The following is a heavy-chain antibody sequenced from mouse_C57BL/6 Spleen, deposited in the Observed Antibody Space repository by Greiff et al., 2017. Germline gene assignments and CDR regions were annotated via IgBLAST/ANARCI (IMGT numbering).Heavy chain of an antibody. CDR1: GFTFSDYG. CDR2: ISSGSSTI. CDR3: ARQGDDGNYSYAMDY. Sequence: EVKLVESGGGLVKPGGSLKLSCAASGFTFSDYGMHWVRQAPEKGLEWVAYISSGSSTIYYADTVKGRFTISRDNAKNTLFLQMTSLRSEDTAMYYCARQGDDGNYSYAMDYWGQGTSVTVSS. V-gene: IGHV5-17*01. J-gene: IGHJ4*01. D-gene: IGHD2-3*01.